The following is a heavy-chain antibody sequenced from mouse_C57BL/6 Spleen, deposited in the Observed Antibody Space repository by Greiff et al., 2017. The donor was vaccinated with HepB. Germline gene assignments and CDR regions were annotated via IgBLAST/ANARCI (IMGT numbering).Heavy chain of an antibody. V-gene: IGHV5-9-1*02. CDR3: TRDSSGYVRFDY. D-gene: IGHD3-2*02. CDR1: GFTFSSYA. Sequence: DVMLVESGEGLVKPGGSLKLSCAASGFTFSSYAMSWVRQTPEKRLEWVAYISSGGDYIYYADTVKGRFTISRDNARNTLYLQMSSLKSEDTAMYYCTRDSSGYVRFDYWGQGTTLTVSS. CDR2: ISSGGDYI. J-gene: IGHJ2*01.